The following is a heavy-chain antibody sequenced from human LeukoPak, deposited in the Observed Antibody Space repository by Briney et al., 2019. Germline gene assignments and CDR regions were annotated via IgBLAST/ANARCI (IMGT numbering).Heavy chain of an antibody. CDR3: AQALLRTVVVISAAGYYLDS. J-gene: IGHJ4*02. CDR2: ISGSATST. D-gene: IGHD3-22*01. CDR1: GFTFRSYG. V-gene: IGHV3-23*01. Sequence: GGSLRLSCAASGFTFRSYGMSWVRQAPGKGLEWVSTISGSATSTNYADSVKGRFTISRDNSKNTLYLQMNSLRAEDTAVYYCAQALLRTVVVISAAGYYLDSWGQGTLVTVSS.